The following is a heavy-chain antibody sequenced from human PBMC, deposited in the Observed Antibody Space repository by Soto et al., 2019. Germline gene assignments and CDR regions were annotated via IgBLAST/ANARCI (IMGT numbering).Heavy chain of an antibody. D-gene: IGHD3-10*01. Sequence: SETLSLTCAVYGGSFSGYYCSWIRQPPGKGLEWIGEINHSGSTNYNPSLKSRVTISVDTSKNQFSLKLSSVTAADTAVYYCARHRKTMVRGTLDPWGQGTLVTVSS. CDR2: INHSGST. V-gene: IGHV4-34*01. CDR1: GGSFSGYY. CDR3: ARHRKTMVRGTLDP. J-gene: IGHJ5*02.